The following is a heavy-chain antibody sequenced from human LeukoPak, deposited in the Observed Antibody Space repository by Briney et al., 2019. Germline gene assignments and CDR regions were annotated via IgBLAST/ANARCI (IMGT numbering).Heavy chain of an antibody. D-gene: IGHD3-10*01. V-gene: IGHV1-18*01. Sequence: ASVKVSCKASGYTFTSYGISWVRQAPGQGVEWMGWISAYNGNTNYAQKLQGRVTMTTDTSTSTAYMELRSLRSDDTAVYYCARDGTYYYGSGNWGYWGQGTLVTVSS. CDR3: ARDGTYYYGSGNWGY. CDR2: ISAYNGNT. J-gene: IGHJ4*02. CDR1: GYTFTSYG.